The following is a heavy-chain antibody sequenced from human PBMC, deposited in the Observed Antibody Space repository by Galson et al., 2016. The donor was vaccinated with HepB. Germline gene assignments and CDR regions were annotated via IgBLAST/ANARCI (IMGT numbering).Heavy chain of an antibody. J-gene: IGHJ6*02. CDR3: TRDVEYSGYGMDV. V-gene: IGHV3-48*02. CDR2: IIHTSSFT. D-gene: IGHD5-12*01. Sequence: SLRLSCAGTGFTLSTYSMNWVRQAPGKGLEWLSHIIHTSSFTFYADSVRGRFTISSDDAKNSLYLQMNSLRDEDTAVYYGTRDVEYSGYGMDVWGQGTTVTVSS. CDR1: GFTLSTYS.